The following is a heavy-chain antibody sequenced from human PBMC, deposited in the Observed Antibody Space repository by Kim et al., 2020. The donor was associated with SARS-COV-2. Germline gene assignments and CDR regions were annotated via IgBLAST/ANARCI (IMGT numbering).Heavy chain of an antibody. CDR1: GFTFSDYY. V-gene: IGHV3-11*06. CDR3: ARDNRRGGAKLYFDY. D-gene: IGHD3-16*01. Sequence: GGSLRLSCAASGFTFSDYYMSWIRQAPGKGLEWLSYISSSSINTNYADSVKGRFTISRDNAKNSLYLQMNSLRAEDTAVYYCARDNRRGGAKLYFDYWGQGTLVTVSS. CDR2: ISSSSINT. J-gene: IGHJ4*02.